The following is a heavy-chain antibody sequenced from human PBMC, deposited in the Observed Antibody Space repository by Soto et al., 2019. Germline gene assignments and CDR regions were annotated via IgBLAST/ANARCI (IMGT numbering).Heavy chain of an antibody. CDR2: INHSGST. V-gene: IGHV4-34*01. D-gene: IGHD2-2*01. Sequence: QVQLQQWGAGLLKPSETLSLTCAVYGGSFSGYYWSWIRQPPGKGLEWIGEINHSGSTNYNPSLKRRATISVDTSKNQSSLKLSSVTAANTAVYYGARYPPPIVVVPAATGGGAYGMDVWGQGTTVTVSS. CDR1: GGSFSGYY. CDR3: ARYPPPIVVVPAATGGGAYGMDV. J-gene: IGHJ6*02.